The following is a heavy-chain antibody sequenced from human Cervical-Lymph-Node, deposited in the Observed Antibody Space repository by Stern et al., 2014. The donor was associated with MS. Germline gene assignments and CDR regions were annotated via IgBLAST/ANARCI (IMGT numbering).Heavy chain of an antibody. CDR1: GGSFTNNV. D-gene: IGHD2/OR15-2a*01. CDR2: TIPIFGKA. CDR3: ARAAYSTSSYNY. Sequence: VQLVESGAEVKKPGSSVKVSCTASGGSFTNNVVSWVRQAPGQGLEWMGGTIPIFGKAIYAKKFQGRVTIPADESTRATYMELSSLRSEDTAVYYCARAAYSTSSYNYWGQGTVVTVSA. J-gene: IGHJ4*02. V-gene: IGHV1-69*01.